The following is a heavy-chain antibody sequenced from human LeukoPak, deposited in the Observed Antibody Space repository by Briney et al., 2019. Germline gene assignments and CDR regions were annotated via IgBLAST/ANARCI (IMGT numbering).Heavy chain of an antibody. J-gene: IGHJ3*02. V-gene: IGHV1-2*02. CDR1: GYTFTGYY. CDR3: ARVLRGITMILVVDAFDI. CDR2: INPNSGGT. Sequence: WASVKVSCKASGYTFTGYYMHWVRQAPGQGLEWMGWINPNSGGTNYAQKFQGRVTMTRDTSITTAYMELSRLRSDDTAVYYCARVLRGITMILVVDAFDIWGQGTGVTVSS. D-gene: IGHD3-22*01.